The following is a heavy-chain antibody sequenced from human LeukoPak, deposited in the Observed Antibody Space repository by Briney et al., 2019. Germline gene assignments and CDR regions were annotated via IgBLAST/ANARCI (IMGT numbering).Heavy chain of an antibody. CDR1: GFTFSSYS. CDR3: ARDDTYGYVL. Sequence: PGGSLRLSCAASGFTFSSYSMNWVRQAPGKGLEWVANIKQDGSEKYYVDSVKGRFTIFRDNAKNSLYLQMNSLRAEDTAVYYCARDDTYGYVLWGQGTLVTVSS. V-gene: IGHV3-7*01. CDR2: IKQDGSEK. D-gene: IGHD5-18*01. J-gene: IGHJ4*02.